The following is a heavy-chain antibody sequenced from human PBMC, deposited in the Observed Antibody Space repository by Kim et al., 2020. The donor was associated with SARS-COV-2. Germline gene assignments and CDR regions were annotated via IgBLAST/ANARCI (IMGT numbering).Heavy chain of an antibody. CDR3: ARSLSFRRFGLSATPHIDY. V-gene: IGHV4-31*03. CDR1: GGSISSGGYY. CDR2: IYYSGST. D-gene: IGHD3-10*01. Sequence: SETLSLTCTVSGGSISSGGYYWSWIRQHPGKGLEWIGYIYYSGSTYYNPSLKSRVTISVDTSKNQFSLKLSSVTAADTAVYYCARSLSFRRFGLSATPHIDYWGQGTLVTVSS. J-gene: IGHJ4*02.